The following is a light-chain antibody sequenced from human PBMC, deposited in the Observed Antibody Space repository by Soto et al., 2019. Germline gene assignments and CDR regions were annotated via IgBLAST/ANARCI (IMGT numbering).Light chain of an antibody. V-gene: IGLV2-14*01. Sequence: QSVLTQPASVSGSSGQSITISCSGTNSDIGSYNYVSWYLQHPGKAPKLIVFEVSNRPSGISDRFSGSKSGNTAYLTISGLQADDDAAYYCSSFTTTYTRVFGSGTKVTVL. CDR3: SSFTTTYTRV. J-gene: IGLJ1*01. CDR2: EVS. CDR1: NSDIGSYNY.